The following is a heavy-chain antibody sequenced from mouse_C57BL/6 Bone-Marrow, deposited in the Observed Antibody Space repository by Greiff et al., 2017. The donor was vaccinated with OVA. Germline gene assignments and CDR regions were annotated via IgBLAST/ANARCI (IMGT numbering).Heavy chain of an antibody. CDR2: IYPGGGYT. D-gene: IGHD1-1*01. V-gene: IGHV1-63*01. CDR1: GYTFTNYW. CDR3: ARSVYGSRGYFDV. J-gene: IGHJ1*03. Sequence: LQESGAELVRPGTSVKMSCKASGYTFTNYWIGWAKQRPGHGLEWIGDIYPGGGYTNYNEKFKGKATLTADKSSSTAYMQFSSLTSEDSAIYYCARSVYGSRGYFDVWGTGTTVTVSS.